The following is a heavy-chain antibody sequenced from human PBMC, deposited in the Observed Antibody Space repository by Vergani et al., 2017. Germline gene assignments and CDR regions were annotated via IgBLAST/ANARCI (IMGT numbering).Heavy chain of an antibody. J-gene: IGHJ4*02. D-gene: IGHD3-22*01. V-gene: IGHV3-23*04. Sequence: EVQLVESGGGLVQPGGSLRLSCAASGFTFTNFAMTWVRQAPGEGLEWVSGISGSGGFTYYADSVKGRSTISRDNSKNTMFLQMNNLRAEDTAVYYCAKDNVPGYYDSSGYCDYWGQGTLVTVSS. CDR3: AKDNVPGYYDSSGYCDY. CDR1: GFTFTNFA. CDR2: ISGSGGFT.